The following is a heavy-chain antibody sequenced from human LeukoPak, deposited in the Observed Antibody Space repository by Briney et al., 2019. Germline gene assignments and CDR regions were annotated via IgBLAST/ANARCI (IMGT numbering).Heavy chain of an antibody. V-gene: IGHV4-59*01. Sequence: SETLSLTCTVSGGSISRYYWSWIRQPPGKGLEWIGYIDYSGSTIHNPSLKSRVTISVNTSKNQFSLQLTSVTAADTAVYYCARSGGLYTSTWYFHRWGQGTLVTVSS. CDR2: IDYSGST. D-gene: IGHD6-13*01. CDR1: GGSISRYY. CDR3: ARSGGLYTSTWYFHR. J-gene: IGHJ1*01.